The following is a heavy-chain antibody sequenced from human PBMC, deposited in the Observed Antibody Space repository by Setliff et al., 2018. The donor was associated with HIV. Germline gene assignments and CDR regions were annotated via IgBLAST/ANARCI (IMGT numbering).Heavy chain of an antibody. CDR1: GDIFTNYG. CDR3: ARVGPESLPYTWDDDADTFDI. CDR2: ITGYNGNT. J-gene: IGHJ3*02. Sequence: ASVKVSCKASGDIFTNYGISWVRQAPGQGLEWMGWITGYNGNTNYAEKFQGRVTMTIDTSTSTAYLELRSLRSDDTAVYYCARVGPESLPYTWDDDADTFDIWGQGTMVTVSS. V-gene: IGHV1-18*01. D-gene: IGHD1-1*01.